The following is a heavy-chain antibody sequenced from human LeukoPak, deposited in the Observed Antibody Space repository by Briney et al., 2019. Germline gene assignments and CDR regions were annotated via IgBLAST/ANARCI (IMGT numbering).Heavy chain of an antibody. CDR1: EYTFTGYY. CDR2: INPNSGDT. Sequence: ASVKVSCKTSEYTFTGYYMHWVRQAPGQGLEWMGWINPNSGDTNYAQKFQGRVTMTRDTSISTAYMELSRLRSDDTAVYYCARGRRFGELFIGYWGQGTLVTVSS. V-gene: IGHV1-2*02. J-gene: IGHJ4*02. CDR3: ARGRRFGELFIGY. D-gene: IGHD3-10*01.